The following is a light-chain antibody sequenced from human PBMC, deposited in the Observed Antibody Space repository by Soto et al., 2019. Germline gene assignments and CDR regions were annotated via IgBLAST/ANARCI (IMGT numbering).Light chain of an antibody. CDR1: QGISSY. CDR2: SAS. J-gene: IGKJ1*01. Sequence: IQLTQSPSSLSASVGDRVTITCRVSQGISSYLNWYRQKPGKVPKLLIYSASSLESGVPSRFSGSGSGTEFTLTISSLQPDDFATYYCQQYNSYSWTFGQGTKVDIK. V-gene: IGKV1-13*02. CDR3: QQYNSYSWT.